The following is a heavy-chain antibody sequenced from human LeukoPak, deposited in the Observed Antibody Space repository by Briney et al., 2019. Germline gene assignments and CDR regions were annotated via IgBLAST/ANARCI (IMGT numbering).Heavy chain of an antibody. CDR1: GFTFSDYY. CDR3: ASYGSGSYYSWYFDY. D-gene: IGHD3-10*01. Sequence: GGSQRLSCAASGFTFSDYYMSWIRQAPGKGLEWVSYISSSGSTIYYADSVKGRFTISRDNAKNSLYLQMNSLRAEDTAVYYCASYGSGSYYSWYFDYWGQGTLVTVSS. CDR2: ISSSGSTI. J-gene: IGHJ4*02. V-gene: IGHV3-11*01.